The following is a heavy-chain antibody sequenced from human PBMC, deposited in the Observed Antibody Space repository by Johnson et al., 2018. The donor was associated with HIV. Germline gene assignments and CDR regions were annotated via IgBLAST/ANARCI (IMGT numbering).Heavy chain of an antibody. CDR2: IKQDGSEK. CDR3: ARVYYYDNKDGFDI. J-gene: IGHJ3*02. CDR1: GFTFSSYG. V-gene: IGHV3-7*04. Sequence: VLLVESGGGVVQPGRSLRLSCAASGFTFSSYGMHWVRQAPGKWLEWVANIKQDGSEKYYVDSVKGRFTVSRDSSKNTLFLQMTSLRTEDTAVYYCARVYYYDNKDGFDIWGQGTTVTVSS. D-gene: IGHD3-22*01.